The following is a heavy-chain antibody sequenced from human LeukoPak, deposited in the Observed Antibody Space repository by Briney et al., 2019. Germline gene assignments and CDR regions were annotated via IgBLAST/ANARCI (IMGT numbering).Heavy chain of an antibody. D-gene: IGHD6-19*01. V-gene: IGHV4-34*01. Sequence: SETLSLTCAVYGGSFSGYYWGWIRQPPGKGLEWIGEINHSGSTNYNPSLKSRVTISVDTSKNQFSLKLSSVTAADTAVYYCARGPRRQWLVPNWFDPWGQGTLVTVSS. CDR2: INHSGST. CDR1: GGSFSGYY. J-gene: IGHJ5*02. CDR3: ARGPRRQWLVPNWFDP.